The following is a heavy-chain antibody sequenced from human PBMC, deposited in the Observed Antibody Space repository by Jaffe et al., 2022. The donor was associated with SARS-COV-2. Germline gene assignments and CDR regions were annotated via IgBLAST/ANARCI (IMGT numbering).Heavy chain of an antibody. V-gene: IGHV3-30*18. CDR2: VSFDGNLQ. CDR3: AKERTRRIANELDY. D-gene: IGHD6-6*01. CDR1: GFTFSDYG. Sequence: QVQLVESGGGVVQPGRSLRLSCAASGFTFSDYGMQWVRQAPGKGLEWMAVVSFDGNLQYYADSVKGRFSISRDNSKNTLYLQLNSLRTEDTAVYYCAKERTRRIANELDYWGQGSLVTVSS. J-gene: IGHJ4*02.